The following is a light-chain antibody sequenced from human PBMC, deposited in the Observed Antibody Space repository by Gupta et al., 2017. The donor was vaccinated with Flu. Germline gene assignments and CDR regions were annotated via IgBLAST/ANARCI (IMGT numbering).Light chain of an antibody. CDR1: QSVSSY. CDR2: DAS. V-gene: IGKV3-11*01. CDR3: QQRSNGVF. Sequence: EIVLTQSPATLSLSPGERATLSCRASQSVSSYLAWYQQKPGQAPRLLIYDASNRATGIPARFSGSGSGTDFTLTISSLEPEDFAVYYCQQRSNGVFFGPGTKVDIK. J-gene: IGKJ3*01.